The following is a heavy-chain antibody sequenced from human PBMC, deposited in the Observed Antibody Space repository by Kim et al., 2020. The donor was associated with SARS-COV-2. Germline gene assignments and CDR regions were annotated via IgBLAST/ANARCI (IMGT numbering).Heavy chain of an antibody. CDR3: ARAPLDQWLVLDYFDY. V-gene: IGHV4-59*01. D-gene: IGHD6-19*01. Sequence: SLKIRVTISVDTSKNQFSLKLSSVTAADTAVYYCARAPLDQWLVLDYFDYWGQGTLVTVSS. J-gene: IGHJ4*02.